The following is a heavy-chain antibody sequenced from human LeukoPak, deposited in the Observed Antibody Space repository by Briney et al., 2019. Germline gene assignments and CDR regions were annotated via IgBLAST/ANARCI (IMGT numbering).Heavy chain of an antibody. CDR1: GGSIRSSYYY. CDR2: IYDSGST. D-gene: IGHD5-18*01. J-gene: IGHJ4*02. Sequence: SETLSLTCTVSGGSIRSSYYYWGWIRQPPGKGLEWIGSIYDSGSTYYNPSLKSRVTISVDTPKNQFSLKLSSVTAADTAVYYCARGRRGYSYGFDYWGQGTLVTVSS. CDR3: ARGRRGYSYGFDY. V-gene: IGHV4-39*01.